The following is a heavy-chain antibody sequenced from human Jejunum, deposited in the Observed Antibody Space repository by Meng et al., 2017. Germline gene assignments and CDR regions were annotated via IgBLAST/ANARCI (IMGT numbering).Heavy chain of an antibody. CDR2: VFDSGST. CDR1: GASVGGLSFY. V-gene: IGHV4-61*01. Sequence: VRLQDSGPGAGSPLGPLALPVAISGASVGGLSFYWTWIRQPPGKGLEWIGYVFDSGSTKYNPSLSSRVTISADTSKNQFSLELSSVTAADTAVYYCATDVYGDGLAYLDYWGQGSLVTVSS. CDR3: ATDVYGDGLAYLDY. D-gene: IGHD4-17*01. J-gene: IGHJ4*02.